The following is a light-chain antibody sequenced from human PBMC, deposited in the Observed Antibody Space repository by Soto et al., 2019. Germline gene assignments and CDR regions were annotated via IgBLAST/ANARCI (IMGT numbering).Light chain of an antibody. Sequence: DIQMTQSPSSLSASVGDRVTITCRASQRIDNFLNWYQQKPGQAPKLLIYTASRLQSGVPSRFSGSGFGTDFTLTISSLQPEDFATYYCQQSYNTPRVIFGPGTKVDIK. J-gene: IGKJ3*01. CDR2: TAS. CDR1: QRIDNF. V-gene: IGKV1-39*01. CDR3: QQSYNTPRVI.